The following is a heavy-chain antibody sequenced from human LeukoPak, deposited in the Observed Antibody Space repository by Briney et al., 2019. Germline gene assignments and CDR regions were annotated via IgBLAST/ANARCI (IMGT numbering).Heavy chain of an antibody. CDR3: ARDRYVWGSRSLDY. D-gene: IGHD3-16*01. J-gene: IGHJ4*02. Sequence: GGSLRLSCAASGFTFSSYAMSWVRQAPGKGLEWVANIKQDGSEKYYVDSVKGRFTISRDNAKNSLYLQMNSLRAEDTAVYYCARDRYVWGSRSLDYWGQGTLVTVSS. CDR2: IKQDGSEK. CDR1: GFTFSSYA. V-gene: IGHV3-7*01.